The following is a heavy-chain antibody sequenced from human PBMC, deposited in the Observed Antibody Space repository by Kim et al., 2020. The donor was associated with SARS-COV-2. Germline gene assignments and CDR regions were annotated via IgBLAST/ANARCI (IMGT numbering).Heavy chain of an antibody. D-gene: IGHD2-2*01. V-gene: IGHV1-8*01. J-gene: IGHJ6*03. CDR3: ARGTPQYIVVVPAATFDYYYYMDI. CDR1: GYTFTSYD. Sequence: ASLKVSCKASGYTFTSYDINWVRQATGQGLEWMGWMNPNSGNTGYAQKFQGRVTMTRNTSISTAYMELSSLRSEDTAVYYCARGTPQYIVVVPAATFDYYYYMDIWGKGTTVTVSS. CDR2: MNPNSGNT.